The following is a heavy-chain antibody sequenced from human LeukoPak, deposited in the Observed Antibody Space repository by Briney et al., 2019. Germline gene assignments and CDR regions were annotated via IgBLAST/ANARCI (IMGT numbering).Heavy chain of an antibody. CDR2: ISGSGAST. J-gene: IGHJ4*02. CDR1: GFTFSNYG. V-gene: IGHV3-23*01. Sequence: GGSLRLSCAASGFTFSNYGLHWVRQAPGKRLEWISGISGSGASTYYADSVKGRFTISRDDSRNTLYLQMNSLRGDDTAVYYCAKDVGKWESLHFFDYWGQGTLVTVSS. CDR3: AKDVGKWESLHFFDY. D-gene: IGHD1-26*01.